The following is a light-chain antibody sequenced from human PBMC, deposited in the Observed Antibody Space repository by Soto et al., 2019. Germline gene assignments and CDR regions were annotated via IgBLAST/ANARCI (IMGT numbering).Light chain of an antibody. J-gene: IGKJ4*01. V-gene: IGKV3-11*01. CDR1: QSISTF. CDR2: DAS. Sequence: EIVLTQSPATLSLSPGERATLSCRASQSISTFLAWYQQKPGQAPRLLIYDASKRATGIPARFSGSGSGTDFTLTISSLEPEDFAVYYCQQRSSWPLTFGGGTKVEIK. CDR3: QQRSSWPLT.